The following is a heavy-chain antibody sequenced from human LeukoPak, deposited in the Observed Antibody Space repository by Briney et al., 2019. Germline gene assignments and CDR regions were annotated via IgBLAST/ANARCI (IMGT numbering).Heavy chain of an antibody. J-gene: IGHJ4*02. Sequence: QSGGSLRLACAASGFTFDSFAMSWVRQAPGKGLEWLSAISGSGASTYYGDSVKGRFTISRDNSRDTLYLQMDSLRAEDTAVYYCAKRPTTVTPFGRDYWGQGTMHTVSS. CDR1: GFTFDSFA. D-gene: IGHD4-17*01. V-gene: IGHV3-23*01. CDR3: AKRPTTVTPFGRDY. CDR2: ISGSGAST.